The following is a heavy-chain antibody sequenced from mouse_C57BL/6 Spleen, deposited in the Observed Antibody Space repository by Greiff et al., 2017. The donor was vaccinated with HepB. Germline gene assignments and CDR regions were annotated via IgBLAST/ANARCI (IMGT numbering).Heavy chain of an antibody. CDR3: ARKGVYDGYYEYFDV. CDR1: GYTFTSYG. Sequence: QVQLQQSGAELARPGASVKLSCKASGYTFTSYGISWVKQRTGQGLEWIGEIYPRSGNTYYNEKFKGKATLTADKSSSTAYMELRSLTSEDSAVYFCARKGVYDGYYEYFDVWGTGTTVTVSS. V-gene: IGHV1-81*01. CDR2: IYPRSGNT. J-gene: IGHJ1*03. D-gene: IGHD2-3*01.